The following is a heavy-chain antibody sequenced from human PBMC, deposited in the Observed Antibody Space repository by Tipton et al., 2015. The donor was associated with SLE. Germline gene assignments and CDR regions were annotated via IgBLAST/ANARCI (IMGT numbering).Heavy chain of an antibody. J-gene: IGHJ6*02. CDR3: ARPRAAGDYYYYGMDV. Sequence: QLVQSGAEVKEPGESLKISCKGSGYSFTSYWIGWVRQMPGKGLEWMGIIYPGDSDSRYSPSFQGQVTISADKSISTAYLQWSSLKASDTAMYYCARPRAAGDYYYYGMDVWGQGTTVTVSS. V-gene: IGHV5-51*03. CDR2: IYPGDSDS. CDR1: GYSFTSYW.